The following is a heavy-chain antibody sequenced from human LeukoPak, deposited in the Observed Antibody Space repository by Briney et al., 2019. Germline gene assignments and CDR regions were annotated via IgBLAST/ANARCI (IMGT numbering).Heavy chain of an antibody. CDR3: AKDITMVRGVISAFDY. CDR2: IRNDGSIT. D-gene: IGHD3-10*01. CDR1: GFTFSSYG. V-gene: IGHV3-30*02. Sequence: GGSLRLSCAASGFTFSSYGMHWIRQAPGKGLEWVAFIRNDGSITYNADSVKGRFTISRDNSKNTLYLQMNSLRAEDTAVYYCAKDITMVRGVISAFDYWGQGTLVTVSS. J-gene: IGHJ4*02.